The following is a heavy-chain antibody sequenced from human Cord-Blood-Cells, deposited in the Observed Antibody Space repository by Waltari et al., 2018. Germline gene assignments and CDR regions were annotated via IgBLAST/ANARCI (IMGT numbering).Heavy chain of an antibody. J-gene: IGHJ4*02. CDR1: DYNFTGHY. D-gene: IGHD3-9*01. CDR2: INSNSGGT. V-gene: IGHV1-2*06. Sequence: QLVQSGTELTTPGASVKVSCTASDYNFTGHYMHWLRQVPGLGLAWMGRINSNSGGTNYAQKFQGRVTMTRDTSISTAYMELSRLRSDDTAVYYCARDKDLRYFDWPLWYWGQGTLVTVAS. CDR3: ARDKDLRYFDWPLWY.